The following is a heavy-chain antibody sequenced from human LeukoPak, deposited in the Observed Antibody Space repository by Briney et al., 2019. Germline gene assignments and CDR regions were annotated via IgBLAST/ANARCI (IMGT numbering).Heavy chain of an antibody. Sequence: ASVKVSCKTSGYTFIDYYIHWVRQAPGHELEWMGRISPNRGVAKYAQKFQGRVIMSRDTSMTTAYMELSSLRSEDTAVYYCARDYTSTEAFDNWGQGTMVTVSS. CDR3: ARDYTSTEAFDN. V-gene: IGHV1-2*06. CDR2: ISPNRGVA. D-gene: IGHD6-13*01. J-gene: IGHJ3*02. CDR1: GYTFIDYY.